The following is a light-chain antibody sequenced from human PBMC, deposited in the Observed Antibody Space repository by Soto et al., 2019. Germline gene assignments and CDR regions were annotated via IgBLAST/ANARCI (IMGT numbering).Light chain of an antibody. CDR1: SSDIGAYDL. Sequence: SALTQPASVSGSPGQSITISCSRTSSDIGAYDLVSWYQQHPGRAPKLIIYEVSHRFLGLSYRFSGSKSGNTASLTISGLQAEDEGDYYCTSFAPCRIYVFGSGTKVTVL. J-gene: IGLJ1*01. CDR2: EVS. V-gene: IGLV2-14*03. CDR3: TSFAPCRIYV.